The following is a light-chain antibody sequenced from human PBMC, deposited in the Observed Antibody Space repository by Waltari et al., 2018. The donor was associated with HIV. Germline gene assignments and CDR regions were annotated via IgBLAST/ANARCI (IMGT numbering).Light chain of an antibody. CDR3: KSETSGSNPCV. CDR1: SSDVGGYDS. CDR2: DVI. Sequence: QSALTQPASVSGSPGQSITISCTGTSSDVGGYDSVSWYQQYPGKAPKLMIYDVIKRPSGVSSRFSGSKSGNTASLSISGLRAEDEADYYCKSETSGSNPCVFGTGTKVTVL. J-gene: IGLJ1*01. V-gene: IGLV2-14*03.